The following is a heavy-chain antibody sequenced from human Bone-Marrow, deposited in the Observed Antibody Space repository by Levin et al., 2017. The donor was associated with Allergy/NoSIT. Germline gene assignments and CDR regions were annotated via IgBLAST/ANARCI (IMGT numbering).Heavy chain of an antibody. CDR1: GFTFSSYS. CDR2: ISSSSSYI. CDR3: ARDVTSGYCTGGVCYANYYDYDYMDV. J-gene: IGHJ6*03. Sequence: GESLKISCAASGFTFSSYSMNWVRQAPGKGLEWVSSISSSSSYIYYADSVKGRFTISRDNAKNSLYLQMNSLRAEDTAVYYCARDVTSGYCTGGVCYANYYDYDYMDVWGKGTTVTVSS. V-gene: IGHV3-21*01. D-gene: IGHD2-8*02.